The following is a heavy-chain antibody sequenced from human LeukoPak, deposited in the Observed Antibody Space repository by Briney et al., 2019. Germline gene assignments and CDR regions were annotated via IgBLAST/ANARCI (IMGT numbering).Heavy chain of an antibody. CDR1: GGSFSGYY. V-gene: IGHV3-11*04. J-gene: IGHJ4*02. Sequence: LSLTCAVYGGSFSGYYWSWIRQPPGKGLEWVSYISSSSSTIYYADSVKGRFTISRDNAKNSLYLQMNSLRAEDTAVYYCARGGYCTNGVCPLRYWGQGTLVTVSS. D-gene: IGHD2-8*01. CDR2: ISSSSSTI. CDR3: ARGGYCTNGVCPLRY.